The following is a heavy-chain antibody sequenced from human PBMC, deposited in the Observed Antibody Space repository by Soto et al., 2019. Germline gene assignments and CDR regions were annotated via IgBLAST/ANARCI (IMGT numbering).Heavy chain of an antibody. CDR1: GGTFSSYA. J-gene: IGHJ6*02. V-gene: IGHV1-69*13. CDR3: ARATSVPAANYYYYYGMDV. CDR2: IIPIFGTA. Sequence: SVKVSCKASGGTFSSYAISWVRQAPGQGLEWMGGIIPIFGTANYAQKFQGRVTITADESTSTAYMELSSLRSEDTAVYYCARATSVPAANYYYYYGMDVWGQGTTVTVSS. D-gene: IGHD2-2*01.